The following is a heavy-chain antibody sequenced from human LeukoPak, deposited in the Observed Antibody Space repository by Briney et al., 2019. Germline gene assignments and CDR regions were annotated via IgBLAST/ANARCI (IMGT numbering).Heavy chain of an antibody. CDR1: GFTFSSYS. J-gene: IGHJ4*02. CDR3: ARGAVGYSSDWYVFDY. V-gene: IGHV3-21*01. Sequence: PGGSLRLSCAASGFTFSSYSMNWVRQAPGKGLEWVSSISSSSSYIYYADSVKGRFTISRDNAKNSLYLQMNSLRAEDTAVYYCARGAVGYSSDWYVFDYWGQGTLVTVSS. D-gene: IGHD6-19*01. CDR2: ISSSSSYI.